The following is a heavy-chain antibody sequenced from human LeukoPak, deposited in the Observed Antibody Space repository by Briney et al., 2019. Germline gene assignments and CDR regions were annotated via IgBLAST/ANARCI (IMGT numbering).Heavy chain of an antibody. J-gene: IGHJ4*02. D-gene: IGHD4-17*01. CDR3: AKDRLRLLDY. CDR2: ISYDGSNK. Sequence: PGGSLRLSCAASGFTFSSYGMHWVRQAPGKGLEWVAVISYDGSNKYYADSVKGRFTISRDNSKNTLYLQMNSLRAEDTAVYYCAKDRLRLLDYWDQGTLVTVSS. CDR1: GFTFSSYG. V-gene: IGHV3-30*18.